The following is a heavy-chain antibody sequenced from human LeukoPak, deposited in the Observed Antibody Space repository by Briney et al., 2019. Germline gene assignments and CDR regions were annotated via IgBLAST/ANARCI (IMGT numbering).Heavy chain of an antibody. CDR3: ARSSDYYDSSISYYFDY. Sequence: ASVKVSCKASGYTFTSYGISWVRQAPGQGLEWMGWISAYNGSTNYAQKLQGRVTMTTDTSTSTAYMELRSLRSDDTAVYYCARSSDYYDSSISYYFDYWGQGTLVTVSS. CDR2: ISAYNGST. D-gene: IGHD3-22*01. J-gene: IGHJ4*02. CDR1: GYTFTSYG. V-gene: IGHV1-18*01.